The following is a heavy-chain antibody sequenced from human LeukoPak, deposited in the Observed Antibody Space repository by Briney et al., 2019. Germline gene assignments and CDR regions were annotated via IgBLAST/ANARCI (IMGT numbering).Heavy chain of an antibody. J-gene: IGHJ4*02. CDR2: ISGSGGSK. D-gene: IGHD6-19*01. V-gene: IGHV3-23*01. CDR3: AKGKAVAAPFDY. Sequence: GSLRLSCAASGFTFSSYWMSWVRQAPGKGLEWVSAISGSGGSKYYADSVKGRFTISRDNSKNTLYLQMNSLRAEDTAVYYCAKGKAVAAPFDYWGQGTLVTVSS. CDR1: GFTFSSYW.